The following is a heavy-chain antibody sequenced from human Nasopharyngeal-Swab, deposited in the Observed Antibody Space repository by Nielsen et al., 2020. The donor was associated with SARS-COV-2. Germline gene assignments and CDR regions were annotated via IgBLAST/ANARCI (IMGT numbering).Heavy chain of an antibody. CDR3: ARDPGIAAMDV. Sequence: GESLKISCAASGFTFSSYSMNWVRQAPGKGLEWVSYISSSSTIYYADSVKGRFTISRDNAKNSLYLQMNSLRDEDTAVYYCARDPGIAAMDVWGQGTTVTVSS. J-gene: IGHJ6*02. CDR2: ISSSSTI. V-gene: IGHV3-48*02. D-gene: IGHD6-13*01. CDR1: GFTFSSYS.